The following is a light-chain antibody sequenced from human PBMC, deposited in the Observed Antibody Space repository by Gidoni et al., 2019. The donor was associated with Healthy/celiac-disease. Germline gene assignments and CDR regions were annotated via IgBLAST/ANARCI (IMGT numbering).Light chain of an antibody. Sequence: DIVMTQSPDSLAVSLGERATINCKSSQSVLYSSNNKNYLAWYQQKPGQPPKLLISWASTRESGVPDRFSGSGSGTDFTLTISSLQAEDVAVYYCQQYSSTPFTFGPXTKVDIK. CDR2: WAS. V-gene: IGKV4-1*01. J-gene: IGKJ3*01. CDR1: QSVLYSSNNKNY. CDR3: QQYSSTPFT.